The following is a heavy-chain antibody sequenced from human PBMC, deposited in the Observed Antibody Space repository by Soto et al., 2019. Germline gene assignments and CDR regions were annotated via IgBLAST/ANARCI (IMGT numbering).Heavy chain of an antibody. Sequence: TLSLTCAISGDSVSSNSAAWNWIRQSPSRGLEWLGRTYYRPKWYNDYAVSVKSRITINPDTSKNQFSLQLNSVTPEDTAVYYCARDVEQLVPYYYYGMDVWGQGTTVTVSS. CDR3: ARDVEQLVPYYYYGMDV. V-gene: IGHV6-1*01. J-gene: IGHJ6*02. CDR2: TYYRPKWYN. CDR1: GDSVSSNSAA. D-gene: IGHD6-6*01.